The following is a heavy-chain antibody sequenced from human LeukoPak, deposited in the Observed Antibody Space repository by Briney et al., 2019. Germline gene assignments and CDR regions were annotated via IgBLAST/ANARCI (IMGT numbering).Heavy chain of an antibody. D-gene: IGHD3-22*01. CDR1: GFTFSFYM. J-gene: IGHJ4*02. V-gene: IGHV3-53*01. Sequence: GGSLRLSCTASGFTFSFYMMNWVRQAPGKGLEWVSVIYSGGSTYYADSVKGRFTISRDNSKNTLYLQMNSLRAEDTAVYYCARDRDSWGQGTLVTVSS. CDR2: IYSGGST. CDR3: ARDRDS.